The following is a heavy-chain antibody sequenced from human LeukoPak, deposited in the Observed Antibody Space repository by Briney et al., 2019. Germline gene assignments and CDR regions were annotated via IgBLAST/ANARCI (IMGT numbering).Heavy chain of an antibody. D-gene: IGHD6-13*01. CDR1: GFTFSNYA. Sequence: GGSLRLSCAASGFTFSNYAMSWVRQAPGKGLEWVANIKQDGSEMHYVDSVKGRFTISRDNAKNSLYLQMNSLRAEDTAEYFCVRAIAAADSYWGQGTLVTVSS. CDR2: IKQDGSEM. V-gene: IGHV3-7*03. CDR3: VRAIAAADSY. J-gene: IGHJ4*02.